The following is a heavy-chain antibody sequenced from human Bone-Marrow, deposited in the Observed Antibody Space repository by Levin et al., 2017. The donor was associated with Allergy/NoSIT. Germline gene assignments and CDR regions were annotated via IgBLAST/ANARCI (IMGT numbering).Heavy chain of an antibody. CDR1: GYTFSSYD. CDR3: ARAGMITFGGSQFDY. CDR2: MNPHISNL. V-gene: IGHV1-8*01. D-gene: IGHD3-16*01. J-gene: IGHJ4*02. Sequence: ASVKVSCKASGYTFSSYDINWVRQATGQGLEWMGWMNPHISNLGYAQKFQGRVTMTRNTSISTAYMELFSLKSDDTAVYYCARAGMITFGGSQFDYWGQGTRVTVSS.